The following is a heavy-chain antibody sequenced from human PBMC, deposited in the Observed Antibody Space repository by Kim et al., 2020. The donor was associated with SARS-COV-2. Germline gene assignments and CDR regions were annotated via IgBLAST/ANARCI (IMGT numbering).Heavy chain of an antibody. CDR2: IYYSGST. CDR3: ARAEGGATTFYYYGMDV. Sequence: SETLSLTCTVSGGSISSYYWSWIRQPPGKGLEWIGYIYYSGSTNYNPSLKSRVTISVDTSKNQFSLKLSSVTAADTAVYYCARAEGGATTFYYYGMDVWGQGTTVTVSS. CDR1: GGSISSYY. J-gene: IGHJ6*02. D-gene: IGHD1-26*01. V-gene: IGHV4-59*01.